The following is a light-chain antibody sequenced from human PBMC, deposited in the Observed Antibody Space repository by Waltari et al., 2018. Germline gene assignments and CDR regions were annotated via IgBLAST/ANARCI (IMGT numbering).Light chain of an antibody. J-gene: IGKJ2*01. V-gene: IGKV4-1*01. Sequence: DIVLTQSPDSLAVSLGERAAINCQSSQGLLYSPNNKNYLAWYQQKPGQPPKLLIYWASDRESGVPDRFSGSGSGTDFTLTISSLQAEDVAVYYCQQSHSPPRTFGQGTKLEIK. CDR3: QQSHSPPRT. CDR2: WAS. CDR1: QGLLYSPNNKNY.